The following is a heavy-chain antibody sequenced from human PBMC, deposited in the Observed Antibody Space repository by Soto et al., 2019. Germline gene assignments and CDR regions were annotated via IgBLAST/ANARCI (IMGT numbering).Heavy chain of an antibody. Sequence: QITLNESGPTVVKPAETLTLTCTFSGFSLTTSGVGVGWIRQSPGKAPEWLALMYWDDDKRYSASLKSRLTITTDTSKNQVVLTMASVDPADTATYYCAHRILRTVFGLVTTTAIYFDFWGQGTPVVVSS. CDR2: MYWDDDK. CDR3: AHRILRTVFGLVTTTAIYFDF. D-gene: IGHD3-3*01. J-gene: IGHJ4*02. CDR1: GFSLTTSGVG. V-gene: IGHV2-5*02.